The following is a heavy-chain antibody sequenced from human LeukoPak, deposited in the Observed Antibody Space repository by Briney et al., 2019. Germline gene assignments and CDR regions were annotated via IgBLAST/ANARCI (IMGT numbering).Heavy chain of an antibody. Sequence: VASVKVSCKASGYTFTSYAMNWVRQAPGQGLEWMGWINPNSGGTNYAQKFQGRVTMTRDTSISTAYMELSRLRSDDTAVYYCARVWGYSSGWFGIWGQGTLVTVSS. CDR3: ARVWGYSSGWFGI. D-gene: IGHD6-19*01. CDR1: GYTFTSYA. J-gene: IGHJ4*02. V-gene: IGHV1-2*02. CDR2: INPNSGGT.